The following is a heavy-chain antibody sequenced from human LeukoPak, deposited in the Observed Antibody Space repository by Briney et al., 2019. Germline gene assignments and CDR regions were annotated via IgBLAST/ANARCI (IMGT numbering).Heavy chain of an antibody. D-gene: IGHD7-27*01. J-gene: IGHJ3*02. V-gene: IGHV1-18*01. Sequence: GASVKVSCKASGYIFTSYGISWVRQAPGQGLEWMGWISGYNGNTSYAQKVQGRVTMTTDTSTSTAYMELRSLRSDDTAVYYCARDGKLGDAFDIWGQGTMVTVSS. CDR2: ISGYNGNT. CDR3: ARDGKLGDAFDI. CDR1: GYIFTSYG.